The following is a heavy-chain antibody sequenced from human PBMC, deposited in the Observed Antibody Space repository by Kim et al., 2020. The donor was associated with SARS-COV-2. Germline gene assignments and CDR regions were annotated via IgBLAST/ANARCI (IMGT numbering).Heavy chain of an antibody. CDR3: ARDQVSRLDGMDV. J-gene: IGHJ6*02. V-gene: IGHV3-11*06. Sequence: EDYVKRRSTISKDNAKNSLYLQMNRLGAEDTAGYYCARDQVSRLDGMDVWGQGTTVTVSS.